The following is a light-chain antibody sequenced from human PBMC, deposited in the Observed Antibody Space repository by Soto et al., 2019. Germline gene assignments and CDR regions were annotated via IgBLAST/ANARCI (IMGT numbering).Light chain of an antibody. CDR2: DAS. V-gene: IGKV1-5*01. Sequence: DIQMTQSPSTLSASVGDRVTITCRASQSISRWLAWYQQKPGKAPQALIYDASSLKSGVPSRFSGNGSGTEFTLTISSLQPEDFETYYCQQYNTYSTFGQGTRLDIK. J-gene: IGKJ5*01. CDR1: QSISRW. CDR3: QQYNTYST.